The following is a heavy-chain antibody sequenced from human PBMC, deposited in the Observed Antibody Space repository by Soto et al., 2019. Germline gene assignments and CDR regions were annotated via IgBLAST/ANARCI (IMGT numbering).Heavy chain of an antibody. Sequence: TGGSLRLSCAASGFTFSSYAMSWVRQAPGKGLEWVSAISGSGGSTYYADSVKGRFTISRDNSKNTLYLQMNSLRAEDTAVYYCAKISRYSRSFDYWGQGTLVTVSS. CDR2: ISGSGGST. CDR3: AKISRYSRSFDY. V-gene: IGHV3-23*01. CDR1: GFTFSSYA. J-gene: IGHJ4*02. D-gene: IGHD6-13*01.